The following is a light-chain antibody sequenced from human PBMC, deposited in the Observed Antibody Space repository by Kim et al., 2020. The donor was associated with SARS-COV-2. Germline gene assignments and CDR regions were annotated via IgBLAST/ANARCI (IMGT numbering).Light chain of an antibody. V-gene: IGKV3-15*01. J-gene: IGKJ2*01. CDR2: GAS. CDR3: QQYDNWPPYT. CDR1: QRISSR. Sequence: VSPAGRATPSCRSSQRISSRLAWYQLKPGQAPRLLIYGASTRATGIPARFSGTGSGTEFTLTISSLQSEDFAVYYCQQYDNWPPYTFGQGTKLEI.